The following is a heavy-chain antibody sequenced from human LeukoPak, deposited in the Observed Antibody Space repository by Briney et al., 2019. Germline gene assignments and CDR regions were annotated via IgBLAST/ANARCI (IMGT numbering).Heavy chain of an antibody. CDR2: IYYSGST. D-gene: IGHD1-26*01. V-gene: IGHV4-39*01. CDR1: GGSISSSSYS. CDR3: ARQTVGASPFDY. Sequence: IPSETLSLTCTVSGGSISSSSYSWGWIRQPPGKGLEWIGSIYYSGSTYYNPSLKSRVTISVDTSKNQFSLKLSSVTAADTAVYYCARQTVGASPFDYWGQGTLVTVSS. J-gene: IGHJ4*02.